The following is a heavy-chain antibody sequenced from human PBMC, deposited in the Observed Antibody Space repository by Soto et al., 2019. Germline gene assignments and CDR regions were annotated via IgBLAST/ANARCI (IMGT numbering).Heavy chain of an antibody. V-gene: IGHV1-3*01. CDR1: GYTFTSYA. CDR2: INAGNGNT. D-gene: IGHD6-13*01. Sequence: QVQLVQSGAEVKKPGASVKVSCKASGYTFTSYAMHWVRQAPGQRLEWMGWINAGNGNTKYSQKFQGRVTITRDTSASTAYMELSSLRYEDTAVYYCARSGGSSWSFDYWGQGTLVTDSS. CDR3: ARSGGSSWSFDY. J-gene: IGHJ4*02.